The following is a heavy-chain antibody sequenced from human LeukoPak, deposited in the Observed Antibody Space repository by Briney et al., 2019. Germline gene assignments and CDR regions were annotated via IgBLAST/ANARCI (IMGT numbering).Heavy chain of an antibody. Sequence: GGSLRLSCAASGFTFSSYSMNWVRQAPGKGLEWVSSISSSSYIYYADSVKGRFTISRDNAKNSLYLRMNSLRAEDTAVYYCARDVTYYDILTGYLPLYYFDYWGQGTLVTVSS. J-gene: IGHJ4*02. CDR1: GFTFSSYS. CDR3: ARDVTYYDILTGYLPLYYFDY. D-gene: IGHD3-9*01. V-gene: IGHV3-21*01. CDR2: ISSSSYI.